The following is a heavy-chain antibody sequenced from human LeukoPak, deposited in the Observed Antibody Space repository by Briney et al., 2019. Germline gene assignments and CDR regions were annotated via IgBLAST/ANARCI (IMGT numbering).Heavy chain of an antibody. D-gene: IGHD3-10*01. CDR1: GFTFSSYS. CDR3: ARFYGSGSLAFDY. CDR2: ISSSSSYI. Sequence: GGSLRLSCAASGFTFSSYSMNWVRQAPGKELEWVSSISSSSSYIYYADSVKGRFTISRDNAKNSLYLQMNSLRAEDTAVYYCARFYGSGSLAFDYWGQGTLVTVSS. J-gene: IGHJ4*02. V-gene: IGHV3-21*01.